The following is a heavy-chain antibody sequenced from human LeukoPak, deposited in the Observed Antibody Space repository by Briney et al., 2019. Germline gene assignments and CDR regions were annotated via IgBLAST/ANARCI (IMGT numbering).Heavy chain of an antibody. D-gene: IGHD6-13*01. CDR3: ARGRRTTAAGTPDY. Sequence: SETLSLTCAVYGGSFSGYYWSWIRQPPGKGLEWIGEINHSGSTNYNPSLKSRVTISVDTSKNQFSLKLSSATAADTAVYYCARGRRTTAAGTPDYWGQGTLVTVSS. CDR1: GGSFSGYY. J-gene: IGHJ4*02. V-gene: IGHV4-34*01. CDR2: INHSGST.